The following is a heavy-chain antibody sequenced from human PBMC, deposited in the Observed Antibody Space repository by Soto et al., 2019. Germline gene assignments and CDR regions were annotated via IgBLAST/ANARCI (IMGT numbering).Heavy chain of an antibody. CDR1: GGSISSYY. V-gene: IGHV4-59*12. J-gene: IGHJ4*02. D-gene: IGHD3-22*01. Sequence: SETLSLTCTVSGGSISSYYWSWIRQPPGKGLEWIGYIYYSGSTNYNPSLKSRVTISVDTSKNQFSLKLSSVTAADTAVYYCARDRMYDSSGYYYPHCDYWGQGTLVTVAS. CDR2: IYYSGST. CDR3: ARDRMYDSSGYYYPHCDY.